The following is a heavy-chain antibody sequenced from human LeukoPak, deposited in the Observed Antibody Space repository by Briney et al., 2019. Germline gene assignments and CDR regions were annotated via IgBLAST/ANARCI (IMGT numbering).Heavy chain of an antibody. Sequence: SETLSLTCTVSGGSISSSNYYWSWIRQPAGKGLEWIGRIYTSGSTNYNPSLKSRVTISVDTSKNQFSLKLSSVTAADTAVYYCARADYGDLFDYWGQGTPVTVSS. CDR3: ARADYGDLFDY. CDR1: GGSISSSNYY. CDR2: IYTSGST. V-gene: IGHV4-61*02. D-gene: IGHD4-17*01. J-gene: IGHJ4*02.